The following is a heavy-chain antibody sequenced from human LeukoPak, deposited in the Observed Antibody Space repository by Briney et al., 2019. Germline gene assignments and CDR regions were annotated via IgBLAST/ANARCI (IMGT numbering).Heavy chain of an antibody. CDR3: ARVSTMVYYYYYGMDV. CDR2: ISYDGSNK. V-gene: IGHV3-30-3*01. D-gene: IGHD3-10*01. CDR1: GFTFSSYA. Sequence: GGSLRLSCAASGFTFSSYAMHWVRQAPGKGLEWVAVISYDGSNKYYADSVKGRFTISRDNSKNTLYLQMNSLRAEDTAEYYCARVSTMVYYYYYGMDVWGQGTTVTVSS. J-gene: IGHJ6*02.